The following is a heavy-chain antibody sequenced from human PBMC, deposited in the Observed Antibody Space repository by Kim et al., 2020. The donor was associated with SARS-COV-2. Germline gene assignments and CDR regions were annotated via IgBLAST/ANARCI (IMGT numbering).Heavy chain of an antibody. Sequence: SVKVSCKASGGTFSSYAISWVLQAPCPGLAFIFFLLPLFCTSNYAQKFQGRVTITADESTRTGYMELSSLRSEDTAVYYCARVRPDSSGYVGTFDYWGQGALLTVSS. CDR1: GGTFSSYA. CDR2: LLPLFCTS. J-gene: IGHJ4*02. V-gene: IGHV1-69*13. D-gene: IGHD3-22*01. CDR3: ARVRPDSSGYVGTFDY.